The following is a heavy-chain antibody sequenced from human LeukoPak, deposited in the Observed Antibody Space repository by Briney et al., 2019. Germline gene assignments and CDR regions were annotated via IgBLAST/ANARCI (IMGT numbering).Heavy chain of an antibody. Sequence: GGSLRLSCAASGLTYRRYEMHWVRQAPGKGLEWVSYISGSGGTIYYADSVKGRFTISRDNAKNSLFLQMDRLRAEDTAVYYCARGAYDVGGLDPWGQGTLVTVSS. J-gene: IGHJ5*02. V-gene: IGHV3-48*03. CDR1: GLTYRRYE. D-gene: IGHD3-3*01. CDR2: ISGSGGTI. CDR3: ARGAYDVGGLDP.